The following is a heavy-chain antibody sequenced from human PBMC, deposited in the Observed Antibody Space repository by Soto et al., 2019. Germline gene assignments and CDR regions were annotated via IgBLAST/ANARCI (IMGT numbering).Heavy chain of an antibody. CDR2: IYYSGST. Sequence: LSLTCTVSGGSISSGGYYWTWIRQHPGKGLEWIGYIYYSGSTCYDPSLRSRVTISVDTSKNQFSLKMSSVTAADTAVYYCARVTYYYGSGTFYVFDYWGQGTLVTVSS. J-gene: IGHJ4*02. CDR3: ARVTYYYGSGTFYVFDY. CDR1: GGSISSGGYY. D-gene: IGHD3-10*01. V-gene: IGHV4-31*03.